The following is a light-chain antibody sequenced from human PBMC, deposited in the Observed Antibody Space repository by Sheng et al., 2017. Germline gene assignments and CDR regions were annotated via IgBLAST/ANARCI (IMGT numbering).Light chain of an antibody. CDR3: QTWGTGIWV. Sequence: QFVLTQSPSASASLGASVKLTCTLSSGYSSYAIAWHQQQPEKGPRFLMKLNSDGSHSKGDGIPDRFSGSSSGAERYLTISSLQSEDEADYYCQTWGTGIWVFGGGTKLTVL. V-gene: IGLV4-69*01. J-gene: IGLJ3*02. CDR2: LNSDGSH. CDR1: SGYSSYA.